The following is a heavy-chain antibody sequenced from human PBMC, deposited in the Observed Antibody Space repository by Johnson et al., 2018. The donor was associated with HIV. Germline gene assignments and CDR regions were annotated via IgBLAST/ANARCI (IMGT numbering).Heavy chain of an antibody. CDR1: GFTFSSYA. Sequence: QVQLVESGGGLVQPGGSLRLSCAASGFTFSSYAMHWVRQAPGKGLEWVAVISYDGSNKYYADSVKGRFTISRDNSKTTLYLQMNSLRAEDTAVYYCARSYSSSWFDAFDIWGQGTMVTVSS. D-gene: IGHD6-13*01. CDR3: ARSYSSSWFDAFDI. CDR2: ISYDGSNK. V-gene: IGHV3-30-3*01. J-gene: IGHJ3*02.